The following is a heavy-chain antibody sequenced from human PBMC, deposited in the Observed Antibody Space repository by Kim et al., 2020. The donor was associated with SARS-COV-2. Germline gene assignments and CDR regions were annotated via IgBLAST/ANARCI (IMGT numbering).Heavy chain of an antibody. CDR3: AKEGGATYYDFWSGYFDY. CDR2: ISYDGSNK. D-gene: IGHD3-3*01. CDR1: GFTFSSYG. Sequence: GGSLRLSCAASGFTFSSYGMHWVRQAPGKGLEWVAVISYDGSNKYYADSVKGRFTISRDNSKNTLYLQMNSLRAEDTAVYYCAKEGGATYYDFWSGYFDYWGQGTLVTVSS. V-gene: IGHV3-30*18. J-gene: IGHJ4*02.